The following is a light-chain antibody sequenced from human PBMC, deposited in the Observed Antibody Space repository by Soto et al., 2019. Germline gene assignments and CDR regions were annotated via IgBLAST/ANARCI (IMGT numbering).Light chain of an antibody. J-gene: IGKJ3*01. Sequence: EIVVTQSPCTLSWSPGGRAGVSFRASQRVSGSYVAWYQQKPGQAPRLLIYGASNRATGIPDRFSGSGSGTDFTLTITRLEPEDFAVYSCQQYGRSPFTFGPGTKVDIK. V-gene: IGKV3-20*01. CDR3: QQYGRSPFT. CDR1: QRVSGSY. CDR2: GAS.